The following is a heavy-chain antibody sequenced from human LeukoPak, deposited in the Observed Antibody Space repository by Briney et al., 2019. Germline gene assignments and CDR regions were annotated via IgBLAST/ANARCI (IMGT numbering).Heavy chain of an antibody. Sequence: GASVKVSCKASGYTFTAYHMHWVRQAPGQGLEWMGRINPNSGDTNYAQKFQGRVTMTRDTSISTAYMELSRLRSDDTAVYYCARVQEWELLKYYFDYWGQGTLVTVSS. J-gene: IGHJ4*02. D-gene: IGHD1-26*01. CDR1: GYTFTAYH. CDR3: ARVQEWELLKYYFDY. CDR2: INPNSGDT. V-gene: IGHV1-2*06.